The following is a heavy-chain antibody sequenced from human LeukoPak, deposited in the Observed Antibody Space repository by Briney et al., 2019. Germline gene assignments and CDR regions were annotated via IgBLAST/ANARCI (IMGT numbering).Heavy chain of an antibody. CDR2: FEPADGET. CDR3: LTLPTYYNDGTGYYSYDY. CDR1: GYTLSELS. Sequence: GASVKVSCKVSGYTLSELSSHWVRQAPGKGLEWMGGFEPADGETIYAQKFQGRVTMTEATSTNPASMELSRLRSEATAVYYCLTLPTYYNDGTGYYSYDYWGQGTLVTVSS. D-gene: IGHD3-22*01. V-gene: IGHV1-24*01. J-gene: IGHJ4*02.